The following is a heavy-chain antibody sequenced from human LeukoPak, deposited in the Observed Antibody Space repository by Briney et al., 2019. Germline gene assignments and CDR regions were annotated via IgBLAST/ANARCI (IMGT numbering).Heavy chain of an antibody. CDR3: AKDSFREATTYSFYYYMDV. J-gene: IGHJ6*03. V-gene: IGHV3-30-3*01. CDR2: ISYDGSNK. Sequence: GGSLRLSCAASGFTFSSYAMHWVRQAPGKGLEWVAVISYDGSNKYYADSVKGRFTISRDNSKNTLDLQMNGLRAEDTAVYYCAKDSFREATTYSFYYYMDVWGKGTTVTVSS. D-gene: IGHD1-26*01. CDR1: GFTFSSYA.